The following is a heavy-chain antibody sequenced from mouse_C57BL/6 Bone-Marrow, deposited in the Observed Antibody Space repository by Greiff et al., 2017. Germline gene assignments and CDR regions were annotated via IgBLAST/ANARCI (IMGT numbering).Heavy chain of an antibody. CDR3: AREPLDY. J-gene: IGHJ4*01. Sequence: EVKLVESGGGLVKPGGSLKLSCAASGFTFSSYAMSWVRQTPEKRLEWVATISDGGSYTYYPDNVKGRFTISRDNAKNNLYLQMSHLKSEDTAMYYCAREPLDYWGQGTSVTVSS. CDR2: ISDGGSYT. CDR1: GFTFSSYA. V-gene: IGHV5-4*01.